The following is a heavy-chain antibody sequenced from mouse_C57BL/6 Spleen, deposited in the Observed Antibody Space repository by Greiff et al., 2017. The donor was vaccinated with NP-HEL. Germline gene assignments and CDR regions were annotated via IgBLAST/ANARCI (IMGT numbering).Heavy chain of an antibody. J-gene: IGHJ2*01. D-gene: IGHD2-4*01. V-gene: IGHV5-4*01. CDR2: ISDGGSYT. CDR1: GFTFSSYA. CDR3: ARGRIYYDGYLDY. Sequence: EVQGVESGGGLVKPGGSLKLSCAASGFTFSSYAMSWVRQTPEKRLEWVATISDGGSYTYYPDNVKGRFTISRDNAKNNLYLQMSHLKSEDTAMYYCARGRIYYDGYLDYWGQGTTLTVSS.